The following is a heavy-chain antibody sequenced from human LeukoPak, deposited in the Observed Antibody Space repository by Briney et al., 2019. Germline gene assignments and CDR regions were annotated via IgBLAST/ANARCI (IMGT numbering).Heavy chain of an antibody. CDR2: INPNSGGT. J-gene: IGHJ5*02. D-gene: IGHD3-10*01. CDR1: GYTFTGYY. CDR3: ATAPIYYYGSTSYQWFDP. V-gene: IGHV1-2*02. Sequence: ASVKVSCKASGYTFTGYYMHWVRQAPGQGLEWMGWINPNSGGTNYAQKFQGRVTMTRDTSISTAYMELSSLRSEDTAVYYCATAPIYYYGSTSYQWFDPWGQGTLVTVSS.